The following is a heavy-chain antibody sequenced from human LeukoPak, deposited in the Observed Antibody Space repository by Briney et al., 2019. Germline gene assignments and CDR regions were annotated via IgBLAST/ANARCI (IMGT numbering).Heavy chain of an antibody. D-gene: IGHD3-22*01. V-gene: IGHV3-7*01. CDR3: ARPYYDSSGSHFDY. Sequence: PGGSLRLPCAASGFTFSSYWMSWVRQAPGKGLEWVANIKQDGSEKYYVDSVKGRFTISRDNAKNSLYLQMNSLRAEDTAVFYCARPYYDSSGSHFDYWGQGTLVTVSS. J-gene: IGHJ4*02. CDR2: IKQDGSEK. CDR1: GFTFSSYW.